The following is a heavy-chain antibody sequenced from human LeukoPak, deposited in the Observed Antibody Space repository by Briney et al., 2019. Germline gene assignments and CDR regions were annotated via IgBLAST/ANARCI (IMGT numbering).Heavy chain of an antibody. Sequence: GSLKLSCAASGFPFNSYGMHWVRQAPGKGLEWGAFIRYDGSNKYYADSVKGRFTISRDNSKNTLYLQMNSLRAEDTAVYYCAKDRGVTIAARSAFDYWGQGTLVTVSS. CDR1: GFPFNSYG. D-gene: IGHD6-6*01. CDR3: AKDRGVTIAARSAFDY. J-gene: IGHJ4*02. V-gene: IGHV3-30*02. CDR2: IRYDGSNK.